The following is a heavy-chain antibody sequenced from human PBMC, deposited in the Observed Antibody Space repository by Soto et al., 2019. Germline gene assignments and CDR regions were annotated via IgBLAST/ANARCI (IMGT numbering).Heavy chain of an antibody. Sequence: EVQLLESGGGLVQPGGSRRLSCAASGFIFGNYVMTWVRQAPGKGLEWVSGISSSGDSTYYTDSVKGRFTISRDNSKNTLELQMNSLRAEDTAVYYCATVIYYYNSGGHRADQWGQGILVTVSS. V-gene: IGHV3-23*01. CDR1: GFIFGNYV. CDR3: ATVIYYYNSGGHRADQ. CDR2: ISSSGDST. J-gene: IGHJ5*02. D-gene: IGHD3-22*01.